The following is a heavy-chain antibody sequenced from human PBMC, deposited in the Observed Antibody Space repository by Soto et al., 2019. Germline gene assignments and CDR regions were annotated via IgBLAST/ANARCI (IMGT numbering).Heavy chain of an antibody. V-gene: IGHV3-21*01. CDR1: GFIFTSYS. Sequence: PGGSLRLSCAASGFIFTSYSMNWVRQAPGKGLEWFSSISSSSSYIYYADSVKGRFTISRDNAKTSLYLQMSSLRAEDTAVYYCARDSGSSSDYYGMDVWGQGTTVTVSS. CDR2: ISSSSSYI. J-gene: IGHJ6*02. D-gene: IGHD6-13*01. CDR3: ARDSGSSSDYYGMDV.